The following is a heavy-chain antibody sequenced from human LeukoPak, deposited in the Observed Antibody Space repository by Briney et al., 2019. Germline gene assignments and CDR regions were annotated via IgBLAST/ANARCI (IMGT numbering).Heavy chain of an antibody. CDR3: ARQGSDFYGSGSLPYYYYGMDV. V-gene: IGHV4-31*03. CDR1: GGSISSARHY. Sequence: SETLSLTCTVSGGSISSARHYWSWIRQLPGKGLEWIGCIYYGGTTYYHPSLKSRVTISIDTSKNLFSLKLTSVTAADKAVYYCARQGSDFYGSGSLPYYYYGMDVWGQGTTVTVSS. J-gene: IGHJ6*02. D-gene: IGHD3-10*01. CDR2: IYYGGTT.